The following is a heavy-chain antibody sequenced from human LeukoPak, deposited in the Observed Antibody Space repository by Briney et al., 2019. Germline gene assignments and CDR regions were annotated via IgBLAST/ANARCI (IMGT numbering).Heavy chain of an antibody. CDR3: VGTIASRGSQY. J-gene: IGHJ4*02. CDR1: GFTFTNYW. D-gene: IGHD6-6*01. V-gene: IGHV3-74*01. Sequence: GGSLRLSCAASGFTFTNYWMHWVRQAPGMGLVWVSRLPPDELGIIYADSVKGRFTVSRDNAKNTVYLQMNNLRVDDTAMYYCVGTIASRGSQYWGQGALVTVSS. CDR2: LPPDELGI.